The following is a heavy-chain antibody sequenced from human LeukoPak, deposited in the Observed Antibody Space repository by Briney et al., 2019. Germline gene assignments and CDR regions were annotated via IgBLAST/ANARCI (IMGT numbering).Heavy chain of an antibody. V-gene: IGHV3-23*01. CDR3: AKSPTTVTTKAIDY. CDR2: ISGSGGST. CDR1: GFTFSSYA. D-gene: IGHD4-17*01. J-gene: IGHJ4*02. Sequence: GGSLRLSCAASGFTFSSYAMSWARQAPGKGLEWVSAISGSGGSTYYADSVKGRFTISRDNSKNTLYLQMNSLRAEDTAVYYCAKSPTTVTTKAIDYWGQGTLVTVSS.